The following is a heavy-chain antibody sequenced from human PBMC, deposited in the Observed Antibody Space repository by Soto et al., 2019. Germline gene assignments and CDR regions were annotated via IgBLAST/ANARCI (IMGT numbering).Heavy chain of an antibody. V-gene: IGHV3-33*08. CDR2: IWYDGSNK. Sequence: PGGSLRLSCAASGFTFSNNGMHWVRQAPGKGLEWVAVIWYDGSNKYYADSVKGRFTISRDNSKNTLYLQMNSLRAEDTAVYYCARGGISYYYDSYGYYANWYFDLWARGTLLTVSS. CDR1: GFTFSNNG. D-gene: IGHD3-22*01. J-gene: IGHJ2*01. CDR3: ARGGISYYYDSYGYYANWYFDL.